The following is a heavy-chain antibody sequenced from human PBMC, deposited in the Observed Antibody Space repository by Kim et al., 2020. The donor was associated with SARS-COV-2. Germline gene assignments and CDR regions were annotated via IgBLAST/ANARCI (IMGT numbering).Heavy chain of an antibody. J-gene: IGHJ5*02. CDR3: ARTPYYYGSGVVWFDP. Sequence: SETLSLTCTVSGGSISSYYWSWIRQPPGKGLEWIGYIYYSGSTNYNPSLKSRVTISVDTSKNQFSLKLSSVTAADTAVYYCARTPYYYGSGVVWFDPWGQGTLVTVSS. D-gene: IGHD3-10*01. CDR1: GGSISSYY. V-gene: IGHV4-59*01. CDR2: IYYSGST.